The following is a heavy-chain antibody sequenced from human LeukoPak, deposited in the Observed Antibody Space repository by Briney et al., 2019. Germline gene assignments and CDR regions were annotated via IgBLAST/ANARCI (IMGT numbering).Heavy chain of an antibody. J-gene: IGHJ3*02. CDR3: ARDYRYGFDI. V-gene: IGHV3-48*01. CDR1: GFTFSSYS. D-gene: IGHD3-16*02. CDR2: IRSSTSTP. Sequence: HTGGSLRLSCEASGFTFSSYSMNWVRQAPGKGLEWLSYIRSSTSTPYYGDSVKGRFTISTDTAKNSLYLQMNSLRAEDTAVYYCARDYRYGFDIWGRGTMVTVSS.